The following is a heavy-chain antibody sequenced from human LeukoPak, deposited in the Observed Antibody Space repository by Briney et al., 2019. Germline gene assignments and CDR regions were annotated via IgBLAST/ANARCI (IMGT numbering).Heavy chain of an antibody. D-gene: IGHD3/OR15-3a*01. J-gene: IGHJ6*03. CDR2: INPNSGGT. CDR3: ARDPAWTYYFHYYMDV. Sequence: ASVKVSCKASGYTFTGYYMHWVRQAPGQGLEWMGWINPNSGGTNYAQKFQGRVTMTRDTSISTAYMELSRLRSDDTAVYYCARDPAWTYYFHYYMDVWGKGTTVTISS. V-gene: IGHV1-2*02. CDR1: GYTFTGYY.